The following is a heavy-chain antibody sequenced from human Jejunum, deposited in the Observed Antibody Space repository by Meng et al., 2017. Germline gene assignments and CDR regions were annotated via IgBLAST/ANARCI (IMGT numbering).Heavy chain of an antibody. V-gene: IGHV1-2*02. D-gene: IGHD1-7*01. CDR3: ARKNYNGMDV. Sequence: ASVKVSCKTSGYTFTDYYMHWVRQAPGQGLEWMGWINLNSGGTNYPQKFQGRVSMTRDTSISTAYMELTRLRSDDTAVYYCARKNYNGMDVWGHGTTVTSP. CDR2: INLNSGGT. CDR1: GYTFTDYY. J-gene: IGHJ6*02.